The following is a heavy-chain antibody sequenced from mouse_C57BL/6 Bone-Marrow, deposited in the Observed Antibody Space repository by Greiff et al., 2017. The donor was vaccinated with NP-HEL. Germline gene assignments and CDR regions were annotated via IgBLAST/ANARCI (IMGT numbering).Heavy chain of an antibody. CDR3: ARRLRTNAMDD. CDR2: IYPGGGYT. D-gene: IGHD1-2*01. Sequence: VKLQESGAELVRPGTSVKMSCKASGYTFTNYWIGWAKQRPGHGLEWIGDIYPGGGYTNYNEKFKGKATLTADKSSSTAYMQFSSLTSEDSAIYYCARRLRTNAMDDWGQGTAVTVSS. J-gene: IGHJ4*01. CDR1: GYTFTNYW. V-gene: IGHV1-63*01.